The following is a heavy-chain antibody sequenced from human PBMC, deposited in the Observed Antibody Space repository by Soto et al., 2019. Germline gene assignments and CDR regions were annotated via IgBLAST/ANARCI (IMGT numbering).Heavy chain of an antibody. CDR1: GYTFTSYD. CDR3: GGGWGGGGY. CDR2: MNPNSGNT. Sequence: QVQLVQSGAEVKKPGASVKVSCKASGYTFTSYDINWVRQATGQGLEWMGWMNPNSGNTGYAQKFQGKGPMNQNTPQNHAQRGAGRRGSGGQAGFFWGGGWGGGGYWGQGTLVTVSS. V-gene: IGHV1-8*01. J-gene: IGHJ4*02. D-gene: IGHD3-16*01.